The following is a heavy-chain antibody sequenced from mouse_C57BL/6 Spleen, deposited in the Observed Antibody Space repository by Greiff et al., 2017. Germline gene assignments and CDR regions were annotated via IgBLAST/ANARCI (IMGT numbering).Heavy chain of an antibody. CDR1: GYAFSSSW. V-gene: IGHV1-82*01. J-gene: IGHJ4*01. CDR2: IYPGDGDT. CDR3: ARSGYYGSSFYAMDY. Sequence: VQLQQSGPELVKPGASVKISCKASGYAFSSSWMHWVKQRPGKGLEWIGRIYPGDGDTNYNGKFKGKATLTADKSSSTAYMQLSSLTSEDSAVYFCARSGYYGSSFYAMDYWGQGTSVTVSS. D-gene: IGHD1-1*01.